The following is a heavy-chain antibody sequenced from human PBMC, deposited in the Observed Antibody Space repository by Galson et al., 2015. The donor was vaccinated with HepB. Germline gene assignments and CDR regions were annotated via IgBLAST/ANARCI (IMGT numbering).Heavy chain of an antibody. CDR1: GFTFEDYA. CDR3: SRGALYAIEGPHDY. CDR2: ISWNSGSI. J-gene: IGHJ4*02. V-gene: IGHV3-9*01. D-gene: IGHD2-8*01. Sequence: SLRLSCAASGFTFEDYAMRWVRQAPGKGLEWVSVISWNSGSIGYADSVKGRLTISRDNAKKSLYIQINSLRAEDTAVYSSSRGALYAIEGPHDYGGQGTLVTVSS.